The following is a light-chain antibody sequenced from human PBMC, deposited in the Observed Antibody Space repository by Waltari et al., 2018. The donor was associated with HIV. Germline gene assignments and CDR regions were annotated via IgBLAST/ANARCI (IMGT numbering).Light chain of an antibody. J-gene: IGLJ1*01. CDR2: DVS. CDR1: SSDVGGYNY. Sequence: QSAMTQPRSVSASPGQSVTLSCTGSSSDVGGYNYVSWYRQYPGKAPKLMIYDVSKRPSGVPDRFSGSKSVNTASLTISGLQAEDEADYYCCSYAGSSYVFGTGTKVTVL. V-gene: IGLV2-11*01. CDR3: CSYAGSSYV.